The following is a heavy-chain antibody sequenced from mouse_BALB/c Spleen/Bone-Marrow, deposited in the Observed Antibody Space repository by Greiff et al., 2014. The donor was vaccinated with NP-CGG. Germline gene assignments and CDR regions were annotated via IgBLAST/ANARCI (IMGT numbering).Heavy chain of an antibody. CDR1: GFNIKDTY. CDR2: IDPANGNT. CDR3: ASYYYGSSSFAY. V-gene: IGHV14-3*02. Sequence: EVQLQQSGAELVKPGASVKLSRTASGFNIKDTYMHWVKQRPEQGLEWIGRIDPANGNTKYDPKFQGKATITADTSSNTAYLQLSSLTSEDTAVYYCASYYYGSSSFAYWGQGTLVTVSA. D-gene: IGHD1-1*01. J-gene: IGHJ3*01.